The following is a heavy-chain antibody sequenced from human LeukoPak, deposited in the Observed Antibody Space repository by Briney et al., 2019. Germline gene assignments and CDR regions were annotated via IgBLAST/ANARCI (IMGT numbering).Heavy chain of an antibody. CDR2: IYSGGST. D-gene: IGHD1-26*01. J-gene: IGHJ6*02. CDR1: GFTVSSNY. Sequence: GGSLRLSCAASGFTVSSNYMSWVRQAPGKGLEWVSVIYSGGSTNYADSVKGRFTISRDNSKNTLYLQMNSLRAEDTAVYYCAKVTLGDYYYYGMDVWGQGTTVTVSS. CDR3: AKVTLGDYYYYGMDV. V-gene: IGHV3-66*01.